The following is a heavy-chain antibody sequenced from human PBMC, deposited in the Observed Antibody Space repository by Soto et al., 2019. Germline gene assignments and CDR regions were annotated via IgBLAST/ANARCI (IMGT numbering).Heavy chain of an antibody. CDR2: IFYSGTT. CDR3: ARDSCRSGAGGQPLVTYDFDY. J-gene: IGHJ4*02. V-gene: IGHV4-59*01. D-gene: IGHD5-12*01. CDR1: GSSIRSYY. Sequence: LSPSCTDPGSSIRSYYWSSFRQPSVKGLETIGYIFYSGTTSDNPSLKSRVTISLDTSKNQFSLKLSSVTAADTAVYYCARDSCRSGAGGQPLVTYDFDYWGQGTLVTVSS.